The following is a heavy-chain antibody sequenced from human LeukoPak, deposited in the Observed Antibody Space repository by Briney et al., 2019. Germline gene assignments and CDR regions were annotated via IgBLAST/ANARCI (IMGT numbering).Heavy chain of an antibody. J-gene: IGHJ4*02. CDR2: IWYDGSNK. Sequence: GGSLRLSCAASGFTFSGSAMHWVRQAPGKGLEWVAVIWYDGSNKYYADSVKGRFTISRDNSKNTPYLQMNSLRAEDTAVYYCASTDGDGVDYWGQGTLVAVSS. V-gene: IGHV3-33*08. CDR1: GFTFSGSA. CDR3: ASTDGDGVDY. D-gene: IGHD4-17*01.